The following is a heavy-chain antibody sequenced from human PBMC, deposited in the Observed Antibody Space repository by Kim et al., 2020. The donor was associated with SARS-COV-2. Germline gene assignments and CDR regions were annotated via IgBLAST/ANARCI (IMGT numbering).Heavy chain of an antibody. V-gene: IGHV4-39*01. CDR1: GGSISSSSYY. D-gene: IGHD6-19*01. CDR2: IYYSGST. Sequence: SETLSLTCTVSGGSISSSSYYWGWIRQPPGKGLEWIGSIYYSGSTYYNPSLKSRVTITVDTSKNQFSLKLSSVTAADTAVYYCARQLRGGIAVAGGYYF. CDR3: ARQLRGGIAVAGGYYF. J-gene: IGHJ4*01.